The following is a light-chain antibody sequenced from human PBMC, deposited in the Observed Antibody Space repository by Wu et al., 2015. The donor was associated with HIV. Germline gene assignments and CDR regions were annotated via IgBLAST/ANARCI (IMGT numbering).Light chain of an antibody. CDR1: QSVGLW. CDR2: KAS. J-gene: IGKJ2*01. V-gene: IGKV1-5*03. CDR3: QQYYTYPYT. Sequence: DIQMTQSPSTLSASVGDRVTITCRASQSVGLWLAWYQQKPGKAPRLLIYKASNLESGVPSKFSGGGSVTEFTLTINSLQSDDFATYYCQQYYTYPYTFGPGDQAGDQT.